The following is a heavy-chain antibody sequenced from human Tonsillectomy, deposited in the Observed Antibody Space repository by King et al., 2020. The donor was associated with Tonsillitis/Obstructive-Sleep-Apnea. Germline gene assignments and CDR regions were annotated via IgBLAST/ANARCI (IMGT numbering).Heavy chain of an antibody. V-gene: IGHV2-5*02. CDR1: GFSFSTSGVG. J-gene: IGHJ6*03. D-gene: IGHD3-3*01. CDR2: IYWDDDK. Sequence: TLKESGPTLVKPTQTLTLTCTFSGFSFSTSGVGVGWIRQPPGKAVEWLELIYWDDDKRYSPSLKSRLTITKDTSKNQVVLTMPNMDPVDTATYYCVNRGKTSAYEGKPKRHYYYSDMDVWGKGTTVTVSS. CDR3: VNRGKTSAYEGKPKRHYYYSDMDV.